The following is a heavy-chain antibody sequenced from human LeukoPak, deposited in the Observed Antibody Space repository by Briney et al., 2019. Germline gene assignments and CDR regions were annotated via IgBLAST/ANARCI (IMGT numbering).Heavy chain of an antibody. CDR2: INTKTGNP. J-gene: IGHJ4*02. Sequence: ASVKVSCKASGYTFSNYAMNWVRQAPGQRLEWMGWINTKTGNPTYAQGFTGRFVFSLDTSVSTAYLRISSLEADDTAVYYCARGAPDGDYVPRRRLDYWGQGTLVTVSS. D-gene: IGHD4-17*01. V-gene: IGHV7-4-1*02. CDR1: GYTFSNYA. CDR3: ARGAPDGDYVPRRRLDY.